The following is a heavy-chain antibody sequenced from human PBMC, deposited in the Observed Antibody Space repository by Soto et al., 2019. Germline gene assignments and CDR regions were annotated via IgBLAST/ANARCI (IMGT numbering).Heavy chain of an antibody. CDR2: INHSGST. CDR1: GGSFSGYY. J-gene: IGHJ4*02. V-gene: IGHV4-34*01. CDR3: ARGPIITIFGVALDY. D-gene: IGHD3-3*01. Sequence: SETLSLTCAVYGGSFSGYYWSWIRQPPGKGLEWIGEINHSGSTNYNPSLKSRVTISVDTSKNQFSLKLSSVAAADTAVYYCARGPIITIFGVALDYWGQGTLVTVS.